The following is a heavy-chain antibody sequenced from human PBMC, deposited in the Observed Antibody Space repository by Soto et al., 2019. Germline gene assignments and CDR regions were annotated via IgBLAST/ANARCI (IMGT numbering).Heavy chain of an antibody. D-gene: IGHD3-3*01. Sequence: ASVHVAFKASGSSLPGYGVSWVRQAPEQGLEWMGWISAYNGNTNYAQKLQGRVTMTTDTSTSTAYMELRSLRSDDTAVYYCARDRITIFGVVKWPMDYRGQGTLVTVSS. V-gene: IGHV1-18*01. CDR2: ISAYNGNT. CDR3: ARDRITIFGVVKWPMDY. CDR1: GSSLPGYG. J-gene: IGHJ4*02.